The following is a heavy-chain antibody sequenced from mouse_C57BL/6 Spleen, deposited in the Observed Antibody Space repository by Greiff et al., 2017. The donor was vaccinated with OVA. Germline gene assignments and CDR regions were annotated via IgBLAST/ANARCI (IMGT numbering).Heavy chain of an antibody. CDR1: GYAFTNYL. Sequence: VKLMESGAELVRPGTSVKVSCKASGYAFTNYLIEWVKQRPGQGLEWIGVINPGSGGTNYNEKFKGKATLTADKSSSTAYMQLSSLTSEDSAVYFCARNLITTAGFAYWGQGTLVTVSA. CDR3: ARNLITTAGFAY. D-gene: IGHD1-1*01. CDR2: INPGSGGT. V-gene: IGHV1-54*01. J-gene: IGHJ3*01.